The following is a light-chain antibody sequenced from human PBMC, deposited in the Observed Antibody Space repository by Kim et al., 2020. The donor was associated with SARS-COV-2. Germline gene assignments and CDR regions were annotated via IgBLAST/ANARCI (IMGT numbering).Light chain of an antibody. V-gene: IGLV3-1*01. CDR1: KLGDKY. CDR2: HDS. Sequence: SYELTQPPSVSVSPGQTASITCSGDKLGDKYACWYQQKPGQSPVLVIYHDSKRPSGIPERFSGSNSGNTATLTISGIQAMDEADYYCQAWDSSTVVFGGG. CDR3: QAWDSSTVV. J-gene: IGLJ2*01.